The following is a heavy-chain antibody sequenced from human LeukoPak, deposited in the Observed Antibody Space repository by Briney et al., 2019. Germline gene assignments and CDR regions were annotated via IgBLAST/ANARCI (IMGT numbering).Heavy chain of an antibody. CDR2: IYHSGSS. CDR1: GYSISSGYY. V-gene: IGHV4-38-2*02. Sequence: SETLSLTCTVSGYSISSGYYWGWIRQPPGKGLEWMGRIYHSGSSYCNPSLKRLVTISGDRSENQVSLKLSSVTAADTDVYSCARGGDIVVVVAEFDHWGQGTLVTVSS. CDR3: ARGGDIVVVVAEFDH. D-gene: IGHD2-15*01. J-gene: IGHJ4*02.